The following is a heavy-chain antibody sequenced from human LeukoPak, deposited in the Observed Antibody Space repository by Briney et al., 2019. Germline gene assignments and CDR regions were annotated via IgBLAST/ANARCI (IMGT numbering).Heavy chain of an antibody. CDR2: FDPEDGET. D-gene: IGHD6-19*01. CDR1: GYTLTELS. J-gene: IGHJ4*02. Sequence: PVASVKVSCKVSGYTLTELSMHWVRQAPGKGLEWMGGFDPEDGETIYAQKFQGRVTMTGDTSTDTAYMELSSLRSEDTAVYYCATIIAVGPYWGQGTLVTVSS. V-gene: IGHV1-24*01. CDR3: ATIIAVGPY.